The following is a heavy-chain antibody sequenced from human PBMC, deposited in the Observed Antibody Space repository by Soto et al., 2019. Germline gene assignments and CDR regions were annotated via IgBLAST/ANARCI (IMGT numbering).Heavy chain of an antibody. V-gene: IGHV3-23*01. CDR2: ISGSGGST. CDR3: AKEAYYYDSSGYNPDY. J-gene: IGHJ4*02. CDR1: GFTFSSYA. D-gene: IGHD3-22*01. Sequence: GGSLRLSCAASGFTFSSYAMSWVRQAPGKGLEWVSAISGSGGSTYYADSVKGRFTISRDNSKNTLHLQMNSLRAEDTAVYYCAKEAYYYDSSGYNPDYWGQGTLVTVSS.